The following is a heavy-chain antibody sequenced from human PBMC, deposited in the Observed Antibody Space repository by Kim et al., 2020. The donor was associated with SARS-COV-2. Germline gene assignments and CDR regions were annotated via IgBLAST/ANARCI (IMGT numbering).Heavy chain of an antibody. CDR3: ARDPTTP. Sequence: SSSYIYYADSVKGRFTISRDNAKNSLYLQMNSLRAEDTAVYYCARDPTTPWGQGTLVTVSS. J-gene: IGHJ5*02. V-gene: IGHV3-21*01. CDR2: SSSYI. D-gene: IGHD4-17*01.